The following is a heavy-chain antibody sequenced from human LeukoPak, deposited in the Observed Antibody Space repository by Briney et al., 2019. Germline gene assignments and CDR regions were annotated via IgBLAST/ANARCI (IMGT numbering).Heavy chain of an antibody. D-gene: IGHD6-13*01. CDR1: GDSVPSNSAA. Sequence: SQTLSLTCAISGDSVPSNSAAWDWSRQSPSRGLEWLGRTYYRSKWYNDYAVSVKSRITINPDTSKNEFSLHLNSVPPEATAVYYCSRARAAAGDDAFDIWGPGTMVTVSS. V-gene: IGHV6-1*01. CDR2: TYYRSKWYN. J-gene: IGHJ3*02. CDR3: SRARAAAGDDAFDI.